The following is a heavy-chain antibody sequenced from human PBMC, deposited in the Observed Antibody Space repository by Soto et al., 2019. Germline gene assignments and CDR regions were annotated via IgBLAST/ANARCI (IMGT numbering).Heavy chain of an antibody. CDR2: ISGGATTT. CDR3: AKFFVETGGSSGWPWSFHY. V-gene: IGHV3-23*01. D-gene: IGHD6-25*01. Sequence: EVQLLESGGGLVQPGGSLRLSCAASGFTFSNYAMGWVRQAPGEGLEWVSAISGGATTTYTADSVKGRFTISRDNSENTLYLHTNSLRAEDTAIYYCAKFFVETGGSSGWPWSFHYWGQGTLVTVSS. CDR1: GFTFSNYA. J-gene: IGHJ4*02.